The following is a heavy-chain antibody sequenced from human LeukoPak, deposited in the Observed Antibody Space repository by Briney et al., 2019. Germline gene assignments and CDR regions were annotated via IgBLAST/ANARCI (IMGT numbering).Heavy chain of an antibody. CDR2: IYYSGST. D-gene: IGHD2-2*01. CDR1: GGSISSYY. CDR3: ARERPPYQLGAFDI. J-gene: IGHJ3*02. V-gene: IGHV4-59*01. Sequence: SETLSLTCTVSGGSISSYYWSWIRQPPGKGLEWIGYIYYSGSTNYNPSLKSRVTISVDTSKNQFSLKLSSVTAADTAAYYCARERPPYQLGAFDIWGQGTMVTVSS.